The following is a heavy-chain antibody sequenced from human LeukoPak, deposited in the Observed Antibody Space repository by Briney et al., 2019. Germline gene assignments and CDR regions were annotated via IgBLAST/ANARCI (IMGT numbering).Heavy chain of an antibody. CDR3: ARDLRRYCSGGSCYPGWFDP. V-gene: IGHV3-23*01. J-gene: IGHJ5*02. Sequence: GGSLRLSCAASGFSFSNWAMSWVRQAPGKGLEWVSGFTRNDETTSYADSVKGRFTISRDNSKNTLYLQMSSLRAEDTAVYYCARDLRRYCSGGSCYPGWFDPWGQGTLVTVSS. D-gene: IGHD2-15*01. CDR1: GFSFSNWA. CDR2: FTRNDETT.